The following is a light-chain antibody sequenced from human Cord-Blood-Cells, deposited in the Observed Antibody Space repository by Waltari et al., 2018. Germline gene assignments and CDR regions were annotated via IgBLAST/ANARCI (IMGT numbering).Light chain of an antibody. Sequence: AIRITQSPSSLSASTGHRVTITCRASKGISSYLAWYQQKPGKAPKLLIYAASTLQSGVPSRFSGSGSGTDFTLTISCLQSEDFATYYCQQYYSYPLTFGGGTKVEIK. J-gene: IGKJ4*01. CDR1: KGISSY. CDR2: AAS. V-gene: IGKV1-8*01. CDR3: QQYYSYPLT.